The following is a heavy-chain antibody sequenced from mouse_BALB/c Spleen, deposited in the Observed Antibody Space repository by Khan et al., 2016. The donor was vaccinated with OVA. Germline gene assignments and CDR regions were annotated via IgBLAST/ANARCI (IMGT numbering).Heavy chain of an antibody. CDR1: GFSLTDYG. J-gene: IGHJ4*01. D-gene: IGHD2-1*01. CDR3: AKGLWYYYFALDY. CDR2: ICGGGTT. Sequence: QVQLKESGPGLVAPSQNLSITCTVSGFSLTDYGVSWIRQPPGKGLEWLGVICGGGTTYYNSALISRLIIRKDNSKSQVFLKMNNLQTDDTAMYYCAKGLWYYYFALDYWGQGTSVTVSS. V-gene: IGHV2-6-5*01.